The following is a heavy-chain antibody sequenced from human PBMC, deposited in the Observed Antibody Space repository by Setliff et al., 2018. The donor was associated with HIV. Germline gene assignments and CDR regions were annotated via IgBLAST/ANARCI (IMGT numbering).Heavy chain of an antibody. Sequence: GASVKVSCKASGDTFSNYAISWVRQAPGQGLEWMGGIIPILVIASYSQKVQCRVTITADKSTSTAYMELSSLSSEDPAVYYCARESACSSTSCPKVLDYLGQGTLVTVSS. D-gene: IGHD2-2*01. V-gene: IGHV1-69*10. CDR1: GDTFSNYA. J-gene: IGHJ4*02. CDR3: ARESACSSTSCPKVLDY. CDR2: IIPILVIA.